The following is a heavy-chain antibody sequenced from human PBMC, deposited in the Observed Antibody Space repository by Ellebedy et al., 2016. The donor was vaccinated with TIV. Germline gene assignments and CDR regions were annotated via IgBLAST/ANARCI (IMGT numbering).Heavy chain of an antibody. V-gene: IGHV4-34*01. CDR1: GGSFSGYY. CDR2: INHSGST. CDR3: AGLRRDYYYYGMDV. D-gene: IGHD5-12*01. Sequence: SETLSLTXAVYGGSFSGYYWSWIRQPPGKGLEWIGEINHSGSTNYNPSLKSRVTISVDTSKNQFSLKLSSVTAADTAVYYCAGLRRDYYYYGMDVWGQGTTVTVSS. J-gene: IGHJ6*02.